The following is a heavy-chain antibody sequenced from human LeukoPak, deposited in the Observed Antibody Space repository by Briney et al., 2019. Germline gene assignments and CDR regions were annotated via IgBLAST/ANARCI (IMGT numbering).Heavy chain of an antibody. J-gene: IGHJ4*02. CDR2: ISSNGGST. CDR1: GFTFSRYA. Sequence: GGSLRLSCSGSGFTFSRYAMHWVRQAPGKGLEYVSAISSNGGSTYYADSVKGRFTISRDNAKNTMYLQMNSLRAEDTAVYYCARIGGSGSYSGHYFDHWGQGTLVTVSS. V-gene: IGHV3-64*04. D-gene: IGHD3-10*01. CDR3: ARIGGSGSYSGHYFDH.